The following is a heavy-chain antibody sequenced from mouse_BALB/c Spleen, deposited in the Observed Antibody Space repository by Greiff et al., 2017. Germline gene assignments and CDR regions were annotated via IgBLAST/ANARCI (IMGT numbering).Heavy chain of an antibody. J-gene: IGHJ4*01. CDR2: IYYSGTI. V-gene: IGHV3-5*02. CDR3: AREALYAMDY. CDR1: GISITTGNYR. Sequence: EVQLQESGPGLVKPSQTVSLTCTVTGISITTGNYRWSWIRQFPGNKLEWIGYIYYSGTITYNPSLTSRTTITRDTSKNQFFLEMNSLTAEDTATYYCAREALYAMDYWGQGTSVTVSS.